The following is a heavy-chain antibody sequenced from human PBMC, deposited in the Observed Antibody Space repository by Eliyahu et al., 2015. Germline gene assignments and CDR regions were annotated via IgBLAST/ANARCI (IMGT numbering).Heavy chain of an antibody. D-gene: IGHD2-21*01. CDR2: ISNDGRDK. Sequence: QVQLVESGGGVVQPGRSLRLSCAASGFTFSRYGMHWVRQAPGKGLEWVAVISNDGRDKKYADSVKGRFTISRDNSQNTLYLQMNSLRAEDTALYYCAKDAQIGPASYFFDYWGQGTLVTVSS. V-gene: IGHV3-30*18. CDR1: GFTFSRYG. CDR3: AKDAQIGPASYFFDY. J-gene: IGHJ4*02.